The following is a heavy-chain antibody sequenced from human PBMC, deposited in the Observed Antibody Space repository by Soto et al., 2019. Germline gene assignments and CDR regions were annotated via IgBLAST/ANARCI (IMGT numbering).Heavy chain of an antibody. CDR2: ISSSSSTI. CDR1: GFTFSSYS. Sequence: GGSLRLSCAASGFTFSSYSMNWVRQAPGKGLEWVSFISSSSSTIYYADSVKGRFTISRDNAKNSLYLQMNSLRDEDTAVYYCAREYYYDSSGQIDYWGQGTLVTVSS. CDR3: AREYYYDSSGQIDY. J-gene: IGHJ4*02. V-gene: IGHV3-48*02. D-gene: IGHD3-22*01.